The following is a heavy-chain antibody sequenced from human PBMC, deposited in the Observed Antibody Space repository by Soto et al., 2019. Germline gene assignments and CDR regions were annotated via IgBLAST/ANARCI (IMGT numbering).Heavy chain of an antibody. Sequence: SETLSLTCTVSGGSVSSGFHYWSWIRQPPGKGLEWIGNIYYSGSTNYNPSLKSRVTMSVDTSKNQFSLKLSSVTAADTAVYYCAREIRRYTARGPYYYYGMDVWGQGTTVTVSS. CDR3: AREIRRYTARGPYYYYGMDV. D-gene: IGHD3-16*02. J-gene: IGHJ6*02. CDR1: GGSVSSGFHY. CDR2: IYYSGST. V-gene: IGHV4-61*01.